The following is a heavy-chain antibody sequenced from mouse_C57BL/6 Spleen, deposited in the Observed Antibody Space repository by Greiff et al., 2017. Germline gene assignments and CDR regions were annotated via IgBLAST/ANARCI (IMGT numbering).Heavy chain of an antibody. CDR1: GYTFTDYE. CDR2: IDPETGGT. CDR3: TRTSYYFDY. J-gene: IGHJ2*01. Sequence: VQLQQSGAELVRPGASVTLSCKASGYTFTDYEMHWVKQTPVHGLEWIGAIDPETGGTAYNQKFKGKAILTADKSSSTAYMALRSLTSEDSAVYYCTRTSYYFDYWGQGTTLTVSS. V-gene: IGHV1-15*01.